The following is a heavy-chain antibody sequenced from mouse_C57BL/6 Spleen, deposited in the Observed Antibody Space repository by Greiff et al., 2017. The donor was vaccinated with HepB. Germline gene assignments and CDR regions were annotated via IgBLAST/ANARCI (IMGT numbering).Heavy chain of an antibody. J-gene: IGHJ2*01. D-gene: IGHD2-1*01. CDR2: ISDGGSYT. Sequence: EVQRVESGGGLVKPGGSLKLSCAASGFTFSSYAMSWVRQTPEKRLEWVATISDGGSYTYYPDNVKGRFTISRDNAKNNLYLQMSHLKSEDTAMYYCARANGNYLDYWGQGTTLTVSS. V-gene: IGHV5-4*01. CDR1: GFTFSSYA. CDR3: ARANGNYLDY.